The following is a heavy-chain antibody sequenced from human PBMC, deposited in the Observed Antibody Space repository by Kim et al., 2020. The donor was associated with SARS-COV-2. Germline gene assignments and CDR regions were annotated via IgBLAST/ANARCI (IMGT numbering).Heavy chain of an antibody. J-gene: IGHJ5*02. CDR2: IYARGSA. D-gene: IGHD3-16*01. Sequence: SETLSLTCTVSGVSLSSSDDYWGWIRQSPGKGLEWIGSIYARGSAYYNLSLKSRVTISVDKSKNQFSLKLTAVTAADTAVYSCARGFWGNTWFDTWGQGT. CDR3: ARGFWGNTWFDT. V-gene: IGHV4-39*07. CDR1: GVSLSSSDDY.